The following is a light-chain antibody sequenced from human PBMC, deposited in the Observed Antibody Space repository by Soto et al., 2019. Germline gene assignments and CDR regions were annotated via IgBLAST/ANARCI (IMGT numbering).Light chain of an antibody. V-gene: IGLV2-8*01. J-gene: IGLJ1*01. CDR3: SSYAGSNNYV. CDR2: EVS. CDR1: SSDVGGYNY. Sequence: QSALTQPPSASGSPGHSVTISCTGTSSDVGGYNYVSWYQQHPGKAPKLMIYEVSKRPSGVPDRFSGSKSGNTASLTVSGLQAEDEADYYCSSYAGSNNYVFGTGTNATVL.